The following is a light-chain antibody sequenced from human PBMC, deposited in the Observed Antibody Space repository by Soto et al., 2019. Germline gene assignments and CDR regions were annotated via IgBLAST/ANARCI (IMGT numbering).Light chain of an antibody. V-gene: IGKV1-39*01. CDR3: QQSYSTPAT. CDR2: AAC. J-gene: IGKJ3*01. Sequence: DIQMTQSPSSLSASVGDRVTITCRASQSISTYLNWYQQKPGKAPKLLIYAACILQCGGPRRFSGSGSGTVFTLTISSLQPEDSATYYCQQSYSTPATFGPGTKVDIK. CDR1: QSISTY.